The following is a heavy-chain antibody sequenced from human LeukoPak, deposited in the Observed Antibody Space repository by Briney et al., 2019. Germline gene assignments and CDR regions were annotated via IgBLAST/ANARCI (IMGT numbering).Heavy chain of an antibody. D-gene: IGHD4-17*01. CDR3: AREIPYGDYAPGDY. V-gene: IGHV3-30*02. J-gene: IGHJ4*02. Sequence: HPGGSLRLSCAASGFTFNTFGMHWVRQPPGKGLEWVAFIRYDGSSTYYADSVKGRFTISRDNSENTLYLQMNSLRAEDTAVYYCAREIPYGDYAPGDYWGQGTLVTVSS. CDR1: GFTFNTFG. CDR2: IRYDGSST.